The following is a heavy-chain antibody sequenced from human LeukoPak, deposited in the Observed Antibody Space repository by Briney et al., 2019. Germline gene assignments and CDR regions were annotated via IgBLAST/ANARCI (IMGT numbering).Heavy chain of an antibody. D-gene: IGHD3-22*01. J-gene: IGHJ4*02. V-gene: IGHV3-30-3*01. CDR3: AKDLYYYDSSDQSPSDY. CDR1: GFTFSSYA. CDR2: ISYDGSNK. Sequence: GRSLRLSCAASGFTFSSYAMHWVRQAPGKGLEWVAVISYDGSNKYYADSVKGRFTISRDNSKNTLYLQMNSLRAEDTAVYYCAKDLYYYDSSDQSPSDYWGQGTLVTVSS.